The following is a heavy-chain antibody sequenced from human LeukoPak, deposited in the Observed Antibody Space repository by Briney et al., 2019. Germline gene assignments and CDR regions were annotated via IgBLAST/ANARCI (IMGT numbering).Heavy chain of an antibody. CDR1: GYTFTAYY. Sequence: ASVKVSCKASGYTFTAYYVHWVRQAPGQGLEWMGWISPNSGGTHYAQNFQGRVTMTRDTSISTAYMELSRLRSDDTAVYYCARHQDKNTYYCYGMDVWGQGTTVTVSS. J-gene: IGHJ6*02. V-gene: IGHV1-2*02. CDR2: ISPNSGGT. CDR3: ARHQDKNTYYCYGMDV.